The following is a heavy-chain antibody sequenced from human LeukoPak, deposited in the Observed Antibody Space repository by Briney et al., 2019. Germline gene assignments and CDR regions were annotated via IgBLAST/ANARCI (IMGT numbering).Heavy chain of an antibody. J-gene: IGHJ4*02. Sequence: GGSLRLSCAASGFTFSSYAMHLVRQAPGKGLEWVAVISYDGSNKYYADSVKGRFTISRDNSKNTLYLQMNSLRAEDTAVYYCVCGWNYFDYWGQGTLVTVSS. V-gene: IGHV3-30-3*01. CDR1: GFTFSSYA. CDR3: VCGWNYFDY. D-gene: IGHD6-19*01. CDR2: ISYDGSNK.